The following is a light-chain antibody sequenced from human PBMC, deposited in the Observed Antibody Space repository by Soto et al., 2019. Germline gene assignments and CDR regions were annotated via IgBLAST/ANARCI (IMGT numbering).Light chain of an antibody. Sequence: QSALTQPASVSASPGQSITISCTGTSRDVGTYDDVSWYRQHPGKAPRLLIYEVTNRPSGVSNRFSGSKSGDTASLTISGLQAEDEGDYYCSSYTIGSTYVFGSGTKLTVL. V-gene: IGLV2-14*01. J-gene: IGLJ1*01. CDR2: EVT. CDR1: SRDVGTYDD. CDR3: SSYTIGSTYV.